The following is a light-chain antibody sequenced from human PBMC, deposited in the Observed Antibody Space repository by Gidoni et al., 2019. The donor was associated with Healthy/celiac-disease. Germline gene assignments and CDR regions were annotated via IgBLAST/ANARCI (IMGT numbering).Light chain of an antibody. Sequence: DIVMTQSPDSLAVSLGESDTINCKSSQSVLYSSNNKNYLAWYQQQPGQPPKLLIYWASTRESGVPDRFSGSWSGTDFTLTISRLQAEDVAVYYCQQYYSTPWTFGQGTKVEIK. CDR1: QSVLYSSNNKNY. J-gene: IGKJ1*01. CDR2: WAS. CDR3: QQYYSTPWT. V-gene: IGKV4-1*01.